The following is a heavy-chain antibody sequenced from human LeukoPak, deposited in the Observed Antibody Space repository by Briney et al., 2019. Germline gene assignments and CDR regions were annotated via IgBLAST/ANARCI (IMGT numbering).Heavy chain of an antibody. D-gene: IGHD3-3*01. Sequence: PGGSLRLSCTASGFTFGDYAMSWVRQAPGKGLEWVGFIRSKAYGGTTEYAASVKGRFTISRDDSKSIAYLQMNSLKTEDTAVYYCTRDAQRTYYDFWSGYPYYFDYWGQGTLVTVSS. J-gene: IGHJ4*02. V-gene: IGHV3-49*04. CDR2: IRSKAYGGTT. CDR1: GFTFGDYA. CDR3: TRDAQRTYYDFWSGYPYYFDY.